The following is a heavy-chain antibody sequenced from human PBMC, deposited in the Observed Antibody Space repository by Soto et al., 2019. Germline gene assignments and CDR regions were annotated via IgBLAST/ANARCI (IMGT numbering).Heavy chain of an antibody. Sequence: PSQTLSLTCAMSGDSVSSNSAAWNWIRQSPSGGLEWLGRTYYRSKWYNDYAVSVKSRITINPDTSNNQFCLQLNSVTPEDTAVYYCAIQPYDFWSGYYTTFDYWGQGTLVTVSS. J-gene: IGHJ4*02. D-gene: IGHD3-3*01. V-gene: IGHV6-1*01. CDR3: AIQPYDFWSGYYTTFDY. CDR2: TYYRSKWYN. CDR1: GDSVSSNSAA.